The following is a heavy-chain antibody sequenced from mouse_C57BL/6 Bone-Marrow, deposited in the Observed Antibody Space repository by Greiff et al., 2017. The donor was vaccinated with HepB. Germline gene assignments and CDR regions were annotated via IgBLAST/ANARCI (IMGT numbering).Heavy chain of an antibody. CDR1: GFSLTSYA. Sequence: VKLVESGPGLVAPSQSLSITCTVSGFSLTSYAISWVRQPPGKGLEWLGVIWTGGGTNYNSALKSRLSISKDNSKSQVSLKMNSLQTDDTARYYCARNPYYGSSYWYFDVWGTGTTVTVSS. V-gene: IGHV2-9-1*01. CDR3: ARNPYYGSSYWYFDV. D-gene: IGHD1-1*01. J-gene: IGHJ1*03. CDR2: IWTGGGT.